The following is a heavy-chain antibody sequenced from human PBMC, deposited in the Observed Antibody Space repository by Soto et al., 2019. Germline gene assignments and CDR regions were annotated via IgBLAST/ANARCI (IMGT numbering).Heavy chain of an antibody. CDR2: IYYSGSA. V-gene: IGHV4-31*03. CDR1: GGSITPGGQY. Sequence: ASEPLSLTCSVSGGSITPGGQYWSWIRHQPGKGLEWIGIIYYSGSASYNPSLNSRASMSLDTSKNQFSLRLTSVSPADTAVYYCAGHYSRSWVHNYWGQGTLVTVSS. CDR3: AGHYSRSWVHNY. J-gene: IGHJ4*02. D-gene: IGHD3-3*01.